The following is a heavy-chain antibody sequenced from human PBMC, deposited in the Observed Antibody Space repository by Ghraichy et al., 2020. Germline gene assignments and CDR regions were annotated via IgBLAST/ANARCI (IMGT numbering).Heavy chain of an antibody. CDR3: ARDGGYYDSSGYGVDV. CDR1: GGSISSGGYY. J-gene: IGHJ6*02. V-gene: IGHV4-31*03. CDR2: IYYSGST. Sequence: SETLSLTCTVSGGSISSGGYYWSWIRQHPGKGLEWIGYIYYSGSTYYNPSLKSRVTISVDTSKNQFSLKMSSVTAADTAVYYCARDGGYYDSSGYGVDVWGQGTMVTVSS. D-gene: IGHD3-22*01.